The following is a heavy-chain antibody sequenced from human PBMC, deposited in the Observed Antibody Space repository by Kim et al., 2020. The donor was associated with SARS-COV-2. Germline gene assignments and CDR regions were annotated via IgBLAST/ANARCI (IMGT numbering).Heavy chain of an antibody. CDR3: ARDLTTVTTYINYYYGMDV. CDR2: INPNGGST. V-gene: IGHV1-46*01. J-gene: IGHJ6*02. CDR1: GYTFTSYF. Sequence: ASVKVSCKASGYTFTSYFMHWVRQAPGQGLEWMGIINPNGGSTSYAQKFQGRVTMTRDTSTSTVYMELSSLRSEDTAVYYCARDLTTVTTYINYYYGMDVWGQGTTVTVSS. D-gene: IGHD4-17*01.